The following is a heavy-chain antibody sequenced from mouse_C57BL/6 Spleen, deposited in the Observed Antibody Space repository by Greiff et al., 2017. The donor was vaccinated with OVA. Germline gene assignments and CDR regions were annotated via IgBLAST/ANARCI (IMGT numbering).Heavy chain of an antibody. Sequence: EVQLVESGGGLVKPGGSLKLSCAASGFTFSDYGMHWVRQAPEKGLEWVAYISSGSSTIYYADTVKGRFTISRDNAKNTLFLQMTSLRSEDTAMYYCARYDYEGYFDVWGTGTTVTVSS. CDR3: ARYDYEGYFDV. J-gene: IGHJ1*03. D-gene: IGHD2-4*01. V-gene: IGHV5-17*01. CDR2: ISSGSSTI. CDR1: GFTFSDYG.